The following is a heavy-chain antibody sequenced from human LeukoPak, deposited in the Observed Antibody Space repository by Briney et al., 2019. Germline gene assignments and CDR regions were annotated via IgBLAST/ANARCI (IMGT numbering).Heavy chain of an antibody. Sequence: SSETLSLTCTVSGGSISSSSYYWGWIRQPPGKGLEWIGSIYYSGSTYYNPSLKSRVTISVDTSKNQFSLKLSSVTAADTAVYYCARQDRNYYDSSGYYRGGEFDYWGQGTLVTVSS. V-gene: IGHV4-39*01. J-gene: IGHJ4*02. CDR2: IYYSGST. CDR3: ARQDRNYYDSSGYYRGGEFDY. CDR1: GGSISSSSYY. D-gene: IGHD3-22*01.